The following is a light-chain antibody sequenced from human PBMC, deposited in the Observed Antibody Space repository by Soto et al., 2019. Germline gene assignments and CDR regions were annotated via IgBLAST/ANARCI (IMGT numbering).Light chain of an antibody. Sequence: QSALTQPRSVSGSPGQSVTISCTGTNSDVGTYNYVSWYQQHPGKAPKLIIYDVSYRPSGVSDRFSGSRSGNTASLTISGLQAEDESDYYCSSYTSSTTWVFGGGTKLTVL. V-gene: IGLV2-14*03. J-gene: IGLJ3*02. CDR2: DVS. CDR1: NSDVGTYNY. CDR3: SSYTSSTTWV.